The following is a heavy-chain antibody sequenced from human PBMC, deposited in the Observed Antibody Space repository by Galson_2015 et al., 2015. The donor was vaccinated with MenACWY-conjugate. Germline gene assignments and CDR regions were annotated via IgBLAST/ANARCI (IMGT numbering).Heavy chain of an antibody. CDR2: IVAGSGNT. V-gene: IGHV1-58*02. J-gene: IGHJ2*01. D-gene: IGHD2-8*02. Sequence: SVKVSCKASGFTFTSYAMQWVRQARGQGLEWMGWIVAGSGNTNYAQKFQERFTIPKDMSTSTAYMELNSLRSEVTAVYYGARDAHSSASTGARPPLWYFEFWGRGTLVTVSS. CDR1: GFTFTSYA. CDR3: ARDAHSSASTGARPPLWYFEF.